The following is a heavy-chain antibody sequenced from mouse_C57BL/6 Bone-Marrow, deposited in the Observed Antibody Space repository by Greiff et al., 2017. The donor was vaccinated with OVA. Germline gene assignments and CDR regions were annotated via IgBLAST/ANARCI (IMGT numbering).Heavy chain of an antibody. Sequence: QVQLQQPGAELVRPGTSVKLSCKASGYTFTNYWMHWVKQRPGQGLEWIGVIAPSDSYTNYNQKFKGRATLTVGTSSSTAYMHLSSLTSEDSAVYYCAHYGSRLYLHYWGQGTSLTVSS. CDR1: GYTFTNYW. CDR3: AHYGSRLYLHY. V-gene: IGHV1-59*01. J-gene: IGHJ2*02. CDR2: IAPSDSYT. D-gene: IGHD1-1*01.